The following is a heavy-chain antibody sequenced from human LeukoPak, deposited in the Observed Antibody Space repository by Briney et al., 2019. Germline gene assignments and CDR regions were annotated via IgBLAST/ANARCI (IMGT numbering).Heavy chain of an antibody. Sequence: PGGSLRLSCAASGFTFSSYAMHWVRQAPGKGLEWVAVISYDGSNKYYAASVKGRFTISRDNSKNTLYLQMNSLRAEDTAVYYCATMAGGVYSSSWYLDYWGQGTLVTVSS. CDR1: GFTFSSYA. CDR3: ATMAGGVYSSSWYLDY. J-gene: IGHJ4*02. D-gene: IGHD6-13*01. V-gene: IGHV3-30-3*01. CDR2: ISYDGSNK.